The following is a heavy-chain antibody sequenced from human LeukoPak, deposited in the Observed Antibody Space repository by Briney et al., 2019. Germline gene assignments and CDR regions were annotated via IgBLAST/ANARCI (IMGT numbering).Heavy chain of an antibody. J-gene: IGHJ5*02. V-gene: IGHV3-48*03. CDR2: ISGSGSTI. Sequence: PGGSLRLSCAASGFTFSSYEMNWVRQAPGKGLEWVSYISGSGSTIYYADSVKGRFTISRDNAKKSLYLQVNSLRAEDTAIYYCAREAGYWFDPWGQGTLVTVSS. CDR3: AREAGYWFDP. CDR1: GFTFSSYE.